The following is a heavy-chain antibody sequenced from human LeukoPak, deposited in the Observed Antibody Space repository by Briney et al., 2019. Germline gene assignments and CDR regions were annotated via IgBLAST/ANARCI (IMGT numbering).Heavy chain of an antibody. CDR2: IYSGGST. J-gene: IGHJ4*02. D-gene: IGHD1-26*01. Sequence: GGSLRLSCAASGFTVSSNYMSWVRQAPGKGLEWVSVIYSGGSTYYADSVKGRFTISRDNSKNTLYLQMNSLRAEDTAVYYCARVWGQKSYYFDYWGQGTLVTVSS. CDR3: ARVWGQKSYYFDY. V-gene: IGHV3-53*01. CDR1: GFTVSSNY.